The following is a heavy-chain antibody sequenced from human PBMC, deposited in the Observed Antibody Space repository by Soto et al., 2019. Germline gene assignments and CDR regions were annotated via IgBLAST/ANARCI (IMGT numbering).Heavy chain of an antibody. J-gene: IGHJ6*02. V-gene: IGHV3-30*18. CDR3: AKDEVLVEVVACDYYGMEV. Sequence: QVQLVESGGGVVQPGRSLRLSCAASGFTFSSYGMHWVRQAPGKGLEWVALILYDGKKNYYADSVKGRFTISRDNYKNTLYLQMNGLRAEDTAVYYWAKDEVLVEVVACDYYGMEVWGQGTTVTDSS. CDR2: ILYDGKKN. CDR1: GFTFSSYG. D-gene: IGHD2-15*01.